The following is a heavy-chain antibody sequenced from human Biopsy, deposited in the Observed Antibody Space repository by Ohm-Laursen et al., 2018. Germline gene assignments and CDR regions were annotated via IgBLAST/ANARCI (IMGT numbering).Heavy chain of an antibody. CDR1: GFTFRNYA. Sequence: SLRLSCTASGFTFRNYALHWVRQAPGKGLEHVSTISSNGGGRFYANSVKGRFTISRDNSKNTLYLQMDSLRTEDMAVYYCARDAHESSGYIGCFDSWGQGSLVTVSS. V-gene: IGHV3-64*01. D-gene: IGHD3-22*01. CDR2: ISSNGGGR. J-gene: IGHJ5*01. CDR3: ARDAHESSGYIGCFDS.